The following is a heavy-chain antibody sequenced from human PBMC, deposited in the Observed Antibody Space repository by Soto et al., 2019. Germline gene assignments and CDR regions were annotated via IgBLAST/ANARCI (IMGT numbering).Heavy chain of an antibody. CDR1: GGSISSGGYY. D-gene: IGHD3-16*01. J-gene: IGHJ6*02. CDR3: ASTRWGEGYYYYGMDV. V-gene: IGHV4-31*02. Sequence: LCGGSISSGGYYWSWIRQHPGKGLEWIGYIYYSGSTYYNPSLKSRVTISVDTSKNQFSLKLSSVTAADTAVYYCASTRWGEGYYYYGMDVWGQGTTVTVSS. CDR2: IYYSGST.